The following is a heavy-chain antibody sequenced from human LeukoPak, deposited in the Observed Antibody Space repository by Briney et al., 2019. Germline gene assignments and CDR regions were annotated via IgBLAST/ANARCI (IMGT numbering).Heavy chain of an antibody. Sequence: SETLSLTCTVSGGSISSYYWSWIRQPAGKGLEWIGRIYTSGSTNYSPSLKSRVTVSVDTSKNQFSLKLSSVTAADTAVYYCAREIAAADRAFDIWGQGTMVTVSS. CDR1: GGSISSYY. D-gene: IGHD6-13*01. CDR3: AREIAAADRAFDI. J-gene: IGHJ3*02. CDR2: IYTSGST. V-gene: IGHV4-4*07.